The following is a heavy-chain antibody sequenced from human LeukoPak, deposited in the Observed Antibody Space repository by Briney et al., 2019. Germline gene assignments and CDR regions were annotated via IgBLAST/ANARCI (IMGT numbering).Heavy chain of an antibody. Sequence: KPSETLSLTCAVYGGSFSGYYLSWIRQPPGKGLEWIGEINHSGSTNYNPSLKSRVTISVDTSKNQFSLKLSSVTAADTAVYYCARGLWFGEFYYWGQGTLVTVSS. CDR3: ARGLWFGEFYY. J-gene: IGHJ4*02. V-gene: IGHV4-34*01. D-gene: IGHD3-10*01. CDR1: GGSFSGYY. CDR2: INHSGST.